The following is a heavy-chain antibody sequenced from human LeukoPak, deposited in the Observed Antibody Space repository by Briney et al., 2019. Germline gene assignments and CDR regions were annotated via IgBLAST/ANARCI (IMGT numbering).Heavy chain of an antibody. V-gene: IGHV3-20*04. D-gene: IGHD2-2*01. Sequence: GGSLRLSCAASGFTFSSYSMSWVRQAPGKGLEWVSGINWNGGSTGYADSVKGRFTISRDNAKNSLYLQMNSLRAEDTALYYCARDEYCSSTSCYPFDYWGQGTLVTVSS. CDR2: INWNGGST. CDR3: ARDEYCSSTSCYPFDY. J-gene: IGHJ4*02. CDR1: GFTFSSYS.